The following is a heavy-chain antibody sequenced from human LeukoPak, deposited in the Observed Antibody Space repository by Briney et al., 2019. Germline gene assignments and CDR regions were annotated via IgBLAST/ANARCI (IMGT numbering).Heavy chain of an antibody. CDR3: GRDNTALDI. CDR1: GFTFSSYS. Sequence: GGSLRLSCAASGFTFSSYSMNWVRQAPGKGLEWVGNIKYDGSENYYVDSVKGRFTISRDNAKNSLYLQMNSLRVEDTAIYYCGRDNTALDIWGQGTMVTVSS. CDR2: IKYDGSEN. J-gene: IGHJ3*02. D-gene: IGHD2/OR15-2a*01. V-gene: IGHV3-7*01.